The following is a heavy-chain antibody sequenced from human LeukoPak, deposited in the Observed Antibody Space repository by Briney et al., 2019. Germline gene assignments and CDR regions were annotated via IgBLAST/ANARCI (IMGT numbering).Heavy chain of an antibody. J-gene: IGHJ4*02. CDR2: ISHTGNTK. CDR3: VRTFVSGYDVLTGYFRAFDY. CDR1: GFHFSSSE. Sequence: GGSLSLSCAASGFHFSSSEMHWVRQAPGKGLEWLSYISHTGNTKYYADSVQGRFTVSRDNGKSLLFLQMSSLGAGDTAIYYCVRTFVSGYDVLTGYFRAFDYWGQGALVTVSS. D-gene: IGHD3-9*01. V-gene: IGHV3-48*03.